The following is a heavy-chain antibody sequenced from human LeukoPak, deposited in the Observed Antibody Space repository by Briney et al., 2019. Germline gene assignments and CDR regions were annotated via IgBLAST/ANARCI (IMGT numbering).Heavy chain of an antibody. V-gene: IGHV1-2*02. D-gene: IGHD2-21*02. J-gene: IGHJ3*02. CDR2: INPNSGGT. CDR1: GYTFTGYY. Sequence: GASVKVSCKASGYTFTGYYMHWVRQAPGQGLEWMGWINPNSGGTNYAQKFQGRVTMTRDTSISTAYMELSRLRSDDTAVYYCARDCGGDCYNAFDIWGQGTMVTVSS. CDR3: ARDCGGDCYNAFDI.